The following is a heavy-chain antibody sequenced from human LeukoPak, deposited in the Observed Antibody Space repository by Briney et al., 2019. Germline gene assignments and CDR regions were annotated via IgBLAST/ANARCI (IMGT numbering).Heavy chain of an antibody. CDR3: ARVGDYENSGSQPFDY. CDR1: GFTFSSYW. J-gene: IGHJ4*02. V-gene: IGHV3-7*01. CDR2: IKQDGSEK. Sequence: GGSLRLSCAASGFTFSSYWMSWVRQAPGKGLEWVANIKQDGSEKYYVDSVKGRFTIPRDNAKNSLYPQMNSLRAEDTAVYYCARVGDYENSGSQPFDYWGQGTLVTVSS. D-gene: IGHD3-22*01.